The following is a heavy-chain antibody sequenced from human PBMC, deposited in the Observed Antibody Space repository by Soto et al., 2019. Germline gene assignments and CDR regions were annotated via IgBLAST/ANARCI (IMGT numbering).Heavy chain of an antibody. CDR1: GFTFSSYS. J-gene: IGHJ5*02. D-gene: IGHD3-9*01. CDR2: ISSSSSYI. Sequence: EVQLVESGGGLVKPGGSLRLSCAASGFTFSSYSMNWARQAPGKGLEWVSSISSSSSYIYYADSVKGRFTISRDNAKNSLYLQMNSLRAEDTAVYYCARGVTIGAQSWFDPWGQGTLVTVSS. CDR3: ARGVTIGAQSWFDP. V-gene: IGHV3-21*01.